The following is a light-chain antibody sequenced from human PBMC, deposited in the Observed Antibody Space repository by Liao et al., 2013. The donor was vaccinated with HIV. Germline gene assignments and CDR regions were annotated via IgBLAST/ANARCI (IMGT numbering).Light chain of an antibody. CDR1: ALPKQY. Sequence: SYELTQPPSVSVSPGQTARITCSGDALPKQYAYWYQQKPGQAPVLLIYKDSERPSGIPERFSGSNPGITATLTISRVEAGDEADYYCQVWDNNHDHLGVVFGGGTKLTVL. J-gene: IGLJ3*02. CDR2: KDS. V-gene: IGLV3-25*02. CDR3: QVWDNNHDHLGVV.